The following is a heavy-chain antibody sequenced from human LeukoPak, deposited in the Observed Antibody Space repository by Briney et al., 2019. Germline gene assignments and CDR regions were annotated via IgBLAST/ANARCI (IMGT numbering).Heavy chain of an antibody. V-gene: IGHV4-59*01. Sequence: SETLSLACTLSAGSISTYYWSWIRQPPGKGLEWIGYIYHSGSTNYNPSLKSRVTISVDTSKNQFSLKLSSVTAADTAVYYCARGGGYASPIGYWGQGALVTVSS. CDR3: ARGGGYASPIGY. J-gene: IGHJ4*02. CDR1: AGSISTYY. CDR2: IYHSGST. D-gene: IGHD5-12*01.